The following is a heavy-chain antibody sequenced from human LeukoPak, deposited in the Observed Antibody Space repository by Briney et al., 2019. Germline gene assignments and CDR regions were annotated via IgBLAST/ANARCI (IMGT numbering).Heavy chain of an antibody. CDR3: ARGSRGNYYYNYMDV. CDR2: IYYSGDT. J-gene: IGHJ6*03. D-gene: IGHD3-10*01. V-gene: IGHV4-39*01. CDR1: GGSVSSSDYY. Sequence: SETLSLTCTVSGGSVSSSDYYWGWIRQPPGKGLEWIGSIYYSGDTYYNTSLKSRVTISVDTSKSQFSLNLNSVTAADTAVYYCARGSRGNYYYNYMDVWGKGTTVTVSS.